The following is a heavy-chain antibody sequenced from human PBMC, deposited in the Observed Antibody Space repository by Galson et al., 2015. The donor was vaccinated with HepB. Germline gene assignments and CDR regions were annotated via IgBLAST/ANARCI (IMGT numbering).Heavy chain of an antibody. Sequence: SVKVSCKVSGYTLTELSMHWVRQAPGKGLEWMGGFDPEDGETIYAQKFQGRVTMTEDTSTDTAYMELSSLRSEDTAVYYCATGGGRFLGLDDAFDIWGQGTMVTVSS. D-gene: IGHD3-3*01. J-gene: IGHJ3*02. CDR3: ATGGGRFLGLDDAFDI. CDR1: GYTLTELS. CDR2: FDPEDGET. V-gene: IGHV1-24*01.